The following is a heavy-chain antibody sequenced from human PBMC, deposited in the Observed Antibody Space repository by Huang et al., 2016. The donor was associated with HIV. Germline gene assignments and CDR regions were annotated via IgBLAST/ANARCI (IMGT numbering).Heavy chain of an antibody. J-gene: IGHJ4*02. Sequence: QVQLVQSGAEVKKPGSSVKVSCKASGGSFRNFAIGWVRQAPGQGLEWMGGIIPTLGTANYAQKCQGRVTIIADESTSTAYMELSSLRSEDTAVYYCATVDYYDTSGPQRGYFDNWGQGILVTVSS. V-gene: IGHV1-69*01. CDR2: IIPTLGTA. CDR3: ATVDYYDTSGPQRGYFDN. CDR1: GGSFRNFA. D-gene: IGHD3-22*01.